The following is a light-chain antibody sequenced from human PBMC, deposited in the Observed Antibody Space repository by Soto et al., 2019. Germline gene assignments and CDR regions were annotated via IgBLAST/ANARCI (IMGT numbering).Light chain of an antibody. CDR2: GAS. Sequence: DIVLTQSPGTLSLSPGGSATLSCRASQSVGSNYLAWYQQNPGQAPRLLIYGASSRATGIPDRFSGSGSGTDFTLTISRLEPEDFAVYYCQHYGSSNTFGGGTKVDIK. CDR3: QHYGSSNT. V-gene: IGKV3-20*01. J-gene: IGKJ4*01. CDR1: QSVGSNY.